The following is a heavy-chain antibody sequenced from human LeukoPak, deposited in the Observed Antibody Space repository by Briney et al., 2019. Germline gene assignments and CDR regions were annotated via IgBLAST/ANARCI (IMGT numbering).Heavy chain of an antibody. CDR1: GFTFTSYS. CDR2: ISGSSSYI. D-gene: IGHD3-3*01. CDR3: ARDSSTGDFWSGYHSKWFDP. Sequence: GRSLRLSCAASGFTFTSYSMNWVRQAPGKGLEWVSSISGSSSYIYYADSVKGRFTVSRDNAKNSLYLQMNSLRAEDTAVYYCARDSSTGDFWSGYHSKWFDPWGQGTLVTVSS. V-gene: IGHV3-21*04. J-gene: IGHJ5*02.